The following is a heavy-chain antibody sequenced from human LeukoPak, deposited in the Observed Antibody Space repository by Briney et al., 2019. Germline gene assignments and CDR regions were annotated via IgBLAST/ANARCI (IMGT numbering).Heavy chain of an antibody. CDR2: ISGSGGST. Sequence: GGSLRLSCAASGLTFSNYAMRWVRQAPGEGLEWVSAISGSGGSTYYADSVKGRFTISRDNSKNTLYLQMNSLRAEDTAVYYCAQFCSSTSCNNDYWGQGTLVTVSS. J-gene: IGHJ4*02. CDR1: GLTFSNYA. V-gene: IGHV3-23*01. D-gene: IGHD2-2*02. CDR3: AQFCSSTSCNNDY.